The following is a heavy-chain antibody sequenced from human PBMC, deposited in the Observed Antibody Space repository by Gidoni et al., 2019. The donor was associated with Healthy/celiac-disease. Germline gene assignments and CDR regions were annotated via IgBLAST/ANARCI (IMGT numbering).Heavy chain of an antibody. CDR2: ISAYNGNT. CDR1: AYTFTSYG. J-gene: IGHJ5*02. CDR3: ARTPDSSGWGDP. V-gene: IGHV1-18*01. D-gene: IGHD6-19*01. Sequence: GQSAAEVKKPGASVKVSCNASAYTFTSYGISWVRQAPGQGLEWMGWISAYNGNTNYAQKLQGIVTMTTDTSTSTAYMELRSLRSDDTAVYYCARTPDSSGWGDPWGQGTLVTVSS.